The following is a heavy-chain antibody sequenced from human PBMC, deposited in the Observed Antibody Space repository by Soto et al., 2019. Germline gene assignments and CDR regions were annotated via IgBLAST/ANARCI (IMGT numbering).Heavy chain of an antibody. CDR3: ARGSWDDVSGHYYMDV. J-gene: IGHJ6*03. CDR1: GDSVSRNSAG. Sequence: SQTLSLTCDISGDSVSRNSAGWNWIRQTPSRGLEWLGRTYYRSKWYFNYAVSVESRITINPDTSKNQFSLQLSSVTPDDTAVYYCARGSWDDVSGHYYMDVWGKGTTVTVSS. D-gene: IGHD1-1*01. V-gene: IGHV6-1*01. CDR2: TYYRSKWYF.